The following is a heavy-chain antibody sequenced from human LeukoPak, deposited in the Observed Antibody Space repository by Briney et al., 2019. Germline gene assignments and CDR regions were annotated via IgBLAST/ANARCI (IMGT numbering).Heavy chain of an antibody. J-gene: IGHJ4*02. V-gene: IGHV4-34*01. CDR3: ARGPYSYDSSGCFDY. D-gene: IGHD3-22*01. CDR1: GGSFSGYY. CDR2: INHDRVL. Sequence: PSETLSLTCAVYGGSFSGYYWNWFRQPPGKGLEWIGEINHDRVLHYNPSLKSRVTISVDASKNQFSLRLNSVTATDTAMYYCARGPYSYDSSGCFDYWGQGALVTVSS.